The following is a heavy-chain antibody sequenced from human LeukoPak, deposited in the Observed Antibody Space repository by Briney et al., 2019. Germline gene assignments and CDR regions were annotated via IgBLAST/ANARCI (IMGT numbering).Heavy chain of an antibody. CDR2: IYHSGST. CDR3: ARRYCSSTSCYRWDAFDI. CDR1: GYSISSGYY. Sequence: SETLSLTCAVSGYSISSGYYWGWIRQPPGKGLEWIGSIYHSGSTYYNPSLKSRVTISVDTSKNQFSLKLSSVTAADTAVYYCARRYCSSTSCYRWDAFDIWGQGTMVTVSS. D-gene: IGHD2-2*01. V-gene: IGHV4-38-2*01. J-gene: IGHJ3*02.